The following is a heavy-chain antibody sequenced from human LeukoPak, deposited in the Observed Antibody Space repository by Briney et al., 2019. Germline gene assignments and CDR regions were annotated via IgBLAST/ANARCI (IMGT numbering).Heavy chain of an antibody. V-gene: IGHV3-53*01. CDR2: IYSGGST. D-gene: IGHD3/OR15-3a*01. CDR1: GFTVSSNY. CDR3: ARISMISNYYYYYMDV. J-gene: IGHJ6*03. Sequence: PGGSLRLSCAASGFTVSSNYMSWVRQAPGKGLEWVSVIYSGGSTYYADSAKGRFTISRDNSKNTLYLQMNSLRAEDTAVYYCARISMISNYYYYYMDVWGKGTTVTVSS.